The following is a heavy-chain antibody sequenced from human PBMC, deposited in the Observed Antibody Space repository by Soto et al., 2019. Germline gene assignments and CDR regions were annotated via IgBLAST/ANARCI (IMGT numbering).Heavy chain of an antibody. V-gene: IGHV1-18*01. CDR1: GKTCSSQG. J-gene: IGHJ4*02. CDR2: ISAYNGNT. D-gene: IGHD1-26*01. CDR3: ARAAAVGLRSH. Sequence: APVRVAGRAAGKTCSSQGMTWVQQAPGQGLEWMGWISAYNGNTNYAQKLQGRVTMTTDTSTSTAYMELRSLRSDDTAVYYCARAAAVGLRSHWGQGTPLPVS.